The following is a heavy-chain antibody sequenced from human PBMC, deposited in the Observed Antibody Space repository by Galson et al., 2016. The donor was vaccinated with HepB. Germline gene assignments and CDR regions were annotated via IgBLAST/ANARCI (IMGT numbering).Heavy chain of an antibody. CDR1: GFTFSSYA. CDR3: AKEVARGMVRGVISGRLYCYGLDV. D-gene: IGHD3-10*01. Sequence: SLRLSCATSGFTFSSYAMSWVRQAPGKGLEWVSSISNSNGGTHYADSVKGRFTISRDTSKNTLFLQMNGLRAEDTAIYYCAKEVARGMVRGVISGRLYCYGLDVWGQGTTVTVSS. J-gene: IGHJ6*02. CDR2: ISNSNGGT. V-gene: IGHV3-23*01.